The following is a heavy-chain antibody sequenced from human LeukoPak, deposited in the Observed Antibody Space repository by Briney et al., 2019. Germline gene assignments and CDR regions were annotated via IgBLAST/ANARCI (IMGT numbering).Heavy chain of an antibody. V-gene: IGHV1-3*01. CDR3: ARERVGATWGFDP. D-gene: IGHD1-26*01. CDR2: INAGNGNT. CDR1: GYTFTSYA. Sequence: GASVKVSCKASGYTFTSYAMHWVRQTSGQRLEWMGWINAGNGNTKYSQKFQGRVTMTTDTSTSTAYMELRSLRSDDTAVYYCARERVGATWGFDPWGQGTLVTVSS. J-gene: IGHJ5*02.